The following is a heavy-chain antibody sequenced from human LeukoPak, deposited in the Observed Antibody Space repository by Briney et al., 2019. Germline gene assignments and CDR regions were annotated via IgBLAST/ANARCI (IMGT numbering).Heavy chain of an antibody. J-gene: IGHJ4*02. D-gene: IGHD3-9*01. CDR1: GYSFTSYW. CDR2: IWPDDSDT. CDR3: ARQFRLGAVFEY. Sequence: GESLKISCKASGYSFTSYWIGWVRQMHGKGLEWMGVIWPDDSDTRYTPSFRGQVTISADKSISTAYLQWRSLKASDTAMYYCARQFRLGAVFEYWGQGTPVTVSS. V-gene: IGHV5-51*01.